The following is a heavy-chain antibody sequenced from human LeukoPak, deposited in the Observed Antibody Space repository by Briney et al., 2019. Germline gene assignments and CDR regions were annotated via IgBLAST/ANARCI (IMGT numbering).Heavy chain of an antibody. CDR3: ARDLRGWEPRDYYYYYYMDV. Sequence: ASVKVSCKASGYTFTSYGISWVRQAPGQGLEWMGWISAYNGNTNYAQKLQGRVTMTTDTSTSTAYMELRSLRSDDTAVYYCARDLRGWEPRDYYYYYYMDVWGKGTTVTVSS. D-gene: IGHD1-26*01. CDR2: ISAYNGNT. CDR1: GYTFTSYG. V-gene: IGHV1-18*01. J-gene: IGHJ6*03.